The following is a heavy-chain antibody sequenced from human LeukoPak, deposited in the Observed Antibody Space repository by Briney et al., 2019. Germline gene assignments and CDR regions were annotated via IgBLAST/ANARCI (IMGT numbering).Heavy chain of an antibody. Sequence: SETLSLTCTVSGGSLSPYYGTWIRQPPGKGLEWIGYIYHTGTTRYNPSLNSRVSISVETSKNQFSLRLNSVTAADTPIYYCARLESGDHGNIAHWGQGTLVTVSS. CDR2: IYHTGTT. J-gene: IGHJ1*01. CDR3: ARLESGDHGNIAH. D-gene: IGHD1-26*01. CDR1: GGSLSPYY. V-gene: IGHV4-59*08.